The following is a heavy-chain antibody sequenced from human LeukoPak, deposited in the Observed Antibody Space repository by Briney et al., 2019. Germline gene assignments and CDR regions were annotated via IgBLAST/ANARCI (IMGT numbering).Heavy chain of an antibody. Sequence: ASVKVSYKASGYTFNGYYIHWVGQAPGQGLEWMGWINPNSGGTNYAQKFQDRVTMTRDTSISTAYMELSRLTSDDTATYYCARGKSNLVALNWLDPWGQGTLVTVSS. D-gene: IGHD5-24*01. CDR3: ARGKSNLVALNWLDP. CDR1: GYTFNGYY. J-gene: IGHJ5*02. V-gene: IGHV1-2*02. CDR2: INPNSGGT.